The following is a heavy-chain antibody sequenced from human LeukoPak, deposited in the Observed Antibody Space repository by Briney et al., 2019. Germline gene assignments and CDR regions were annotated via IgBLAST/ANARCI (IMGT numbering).Heavy chain of an antibody. V-gene: IGHV3-48*02. J-gene: IGHJ4*02. Sequence: PGGSLRLSCAASGFTFSSYSMNWVRQAPGKGLEWAAFIISDSSAIYYADSVRGRFTISRDNAENSLYLQMNSLRDEDTAVYYCARAPLVRGVIPPFDYWGQGNLVSVSS. CDR1: GFTFSSYS. CDR2: IISDSSAI. CDR3: ARAPLVRGVIPPFDY. D-gene: IGHD3-10*01.